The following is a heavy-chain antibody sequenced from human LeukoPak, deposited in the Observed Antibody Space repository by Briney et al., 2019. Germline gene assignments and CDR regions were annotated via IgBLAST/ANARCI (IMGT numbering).Heavy chain of an antibody. D-gene: IGHD2-2*01. V-gene: IGHV1-18*01. CDR1: GGTFSSYA. CDR3: ARALEDIVVVPAASSDYYFYYMDV. CDR2: ISPYNGNT. Sequence: GASVKVSCKASGGTFSSYAISWVRQAPGQGLEWMGWISPYNGNTNYAPKLQGRVTMTTDTSTSTAYMELRSLRSDDTAVYYCARALEDIVVVPAASSDYYFYYMDVWGKGTTVTVSS. J-gene: IGHJ6*03.